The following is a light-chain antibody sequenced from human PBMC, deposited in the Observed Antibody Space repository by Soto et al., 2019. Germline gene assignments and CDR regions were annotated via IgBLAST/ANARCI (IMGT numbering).Light chain of an antibody. J-gene: IGKJ2*01. CDR2: GAS. V-gene: IGKV3-20*01. CDR1: QSVRSSY. CDR3: HQYGSSPGT. Sequence: EIVLTQSPGTLSLSPGERATLSCRASQSVRSSYLAWYQQKPGQAPRLLIYGASSRATGIPDTFSGSRSGTDFTLTIGRLEPEDFAVYFCHQYGSSPGTFGQGTKLEIK.